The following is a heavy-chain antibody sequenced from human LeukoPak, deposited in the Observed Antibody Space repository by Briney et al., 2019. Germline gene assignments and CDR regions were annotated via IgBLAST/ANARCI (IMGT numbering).Heavy chain of an antibody. Sequence: ASVKVSCKASGYTFTGYGISWVRQAPGQGLEWMGWISAYNGNTNYAQKLQGRVTMTTDTSTSTAYMELRSLRSDDTAVYYCARDRGGFSGYDPPSYYYYYGMDVWGQGTTVTVSS. CDR1: GYTFTGYG. V-gene: IGHV1-18*01. CDR3: ARDRGGFSGYDPPSYYYYYGMDV. D-gene: IGHD5-12*01. J-gene: IGHJ6*02. CDR2: ISAYNGNT.